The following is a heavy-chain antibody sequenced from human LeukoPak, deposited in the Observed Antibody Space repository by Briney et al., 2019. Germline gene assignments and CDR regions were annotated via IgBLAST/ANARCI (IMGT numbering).Heavy chain of an antibody. CDR3: AKGPMTETHGISWVPFDY. V-gene: IGHV3-23*01. J-gene: IGHJ4*02. CDR1: GFTFSGYS. D-gene: IGHD1-14*01. CDR2: ICGPGFTT. Sequence: GGSLRLSCVASGFTFSGYSRSWVRQAPGKGLEWVSPICGPGFTTHYADSLKSPFTISRDTSQNTLSMQMNIPRAEDTAPYVVAKGPMTETHGISWVPFDYWGQGTLVTVSS.